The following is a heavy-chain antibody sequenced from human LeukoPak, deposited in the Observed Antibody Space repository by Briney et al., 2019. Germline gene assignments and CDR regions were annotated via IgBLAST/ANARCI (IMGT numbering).Heavy chain of an antibody. V-gene: IGHV1-69*06. CDR1: VGTFSSYA. J-gene: IGHJ6*04. CDR2: VIPIYGTA. CDR3: ARGGYCSGGSCYMLGDYYGMDV. Sequence: GASEKVSCKASVGTFSSYAICWVRHAPGQGLEWMGGVIPIYGTANYAQKFQGRVTITADKSTSTAYMELSRVRSEDTAVDYCARGGYCSGGSCYMLGDYYGMDVWGKGTTVTVSS. D-gene: IGHD2-15*01.